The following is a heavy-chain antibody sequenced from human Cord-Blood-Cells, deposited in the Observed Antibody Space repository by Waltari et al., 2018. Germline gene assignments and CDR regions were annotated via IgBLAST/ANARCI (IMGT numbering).Heavy chain of an antibody. CDR1: GGSISSYY. CDR2: IYYSGSS. V-gene: IGHV4-59*08. Sequence: QVQLQESGPGLVKPSETLSLTCTVSGGSISSYYWSWIRQPPGKGLEWIGYIYYSGSSNDDPTIKSRVTIAVETSKNQFSLKLSSVTAADTAVYYCARSNNWFDPWGQGTLVTVSS. CDR3: ARSNNWFDP. J-gene: IGHJ5*02.